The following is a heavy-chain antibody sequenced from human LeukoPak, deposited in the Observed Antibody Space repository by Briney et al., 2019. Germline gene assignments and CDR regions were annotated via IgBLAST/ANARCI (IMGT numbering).Heavy chain of an antibody. Sequence: GGSPRLSCAASGFTFSTYGMYWVRQAPGKGLEWVATIWSDGSNKYYADSVKGRFTISRDNSKNTLYLQMNSLRAEDTAVYYCASVCSGTSCHFDYWGQGTLVTVSS. CDR1: GFTFSTYG. V-gene: IGHV3-33*01. CDR2: IWSDGSNK. CDR3: ASVCSGTSCHFDY. D-gene: IGHD2-2*01. J-gene: IGHJ4*02.